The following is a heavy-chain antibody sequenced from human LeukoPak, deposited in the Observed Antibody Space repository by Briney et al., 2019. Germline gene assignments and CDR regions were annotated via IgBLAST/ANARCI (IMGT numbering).Heavy chain of an antibody. D-gene: IGHD2-8*02. CDR3: AGHHPRNTVDF. V-gene: IGHV4-59*08. CDR2: ISDIGSI. J-gene: IGHJ4*02. Sequence: SETLSLTCTVSGGSISSYYWRWIRQPPGKGLEWNAYISDIGSINYNPSLKSRVTISLDTSKNQFSLKLSSVTAADTAVYYCAGHHPRNTVDFWGQGTLVTVSS. CDR1: GGSISSYY.